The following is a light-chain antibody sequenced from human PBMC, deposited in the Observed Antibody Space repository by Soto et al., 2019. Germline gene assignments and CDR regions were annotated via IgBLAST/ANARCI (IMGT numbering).Light chain of an antibody. J-gene: IGLJ2*01. Sequence: QSVLTQPASVSGSPGQSITISCSGTASDIGGYNYVSWYQQHPGKAPKLLIYDVSNRPSGVSNRFSGSKSGNTASLTISGLQAEDEAEYHCSSFTISSNSVLFGGGTKLTVL. CDR1: ASDIGGYNY. CDR2: DVS. CDR3: SSFTISSNSVL. V-gene: IGLV2-14*03.